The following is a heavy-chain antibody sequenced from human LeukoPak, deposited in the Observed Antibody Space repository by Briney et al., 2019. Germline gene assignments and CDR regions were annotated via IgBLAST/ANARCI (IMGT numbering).Heavy chain of an antibody. CDR1: GFTVSSNY. J-gene: IGHJ6*03. V-gene: IGHV3-53*01. D-gene: IGHD3-10*01. CDR2: IYSGGST. Sequence: PGGSLRLSCAASGFTVSSNYMSWVRQAPGKRLEWVSVIYSGGSTHYADSVKGRFTISRDNSKNTLYLQMNSLRAEDTAVYYCARSVLWFGEPVKYYYYYMDVWGKGTTVTISS. CDR3: ARSVLWFGEPVKYYYYYMDV.